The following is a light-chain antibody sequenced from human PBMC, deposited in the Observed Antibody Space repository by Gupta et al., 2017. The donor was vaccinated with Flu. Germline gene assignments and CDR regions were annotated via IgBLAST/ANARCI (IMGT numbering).Light chain of an antibody. CDR3: CSDAGSDTYV. CDR1: SSDVGGYNY. J-gene: IGLJ1*01. V-gene: IGLV2-11*01. Sequence: QSALTQPRSVSGSPGQSVTISCTGTSSDVGGYNYVSWYQQHPGKAPKLMIYDVSKRPAGVPDRFSGSKSGNTASLTISGLKAEEEADYYCCSDAGSDTYVFGTGTKVTVL. CDR2: DVS.